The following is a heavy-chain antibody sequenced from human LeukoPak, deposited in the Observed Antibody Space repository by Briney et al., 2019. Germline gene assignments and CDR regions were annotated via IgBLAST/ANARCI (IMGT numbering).Heavy chain of an antibody. CDR3: ARDDATVTRIGHFDY. V-gene: IGHV4-39*07. Sequence: SETLSLTCTVSGGSISSSSYYWGWIRQPPGKGLEWIGSIYYSGSTYYNPSLKSRVTISVDTSKNQFSLKLSSVTAADTAVYYCARDDATVTRIGHFDYWGQGTLVTVSS. CDR1: GGSISSSSYY. D-gene: IGHD4-17*01. J-gene: IGHJ4*02. CDR2: IYYSGST.